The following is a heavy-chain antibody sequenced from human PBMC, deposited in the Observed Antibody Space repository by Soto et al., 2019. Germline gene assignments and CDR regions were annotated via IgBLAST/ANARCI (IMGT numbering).Heavy chain of an antibody. CDR2: ISAYNGNT. V-gene: IGHV1-18*01. Sequence: QVQLVQSGAEVKKPGASVKVSCKASGYTFISYGISWVRQAPGQGLEWMGWISAYNGNTNYAQKRQGRVTMTRDTSTSTDYMEMRGLRSDDTAVYYCARETAGSGADYWGQGTLVTVSS. D-gene: IGHD6-19*01. J-gene: IGHJ4*02. CDR1: GYTFISYG. CDR3: ARETAGSGADY.